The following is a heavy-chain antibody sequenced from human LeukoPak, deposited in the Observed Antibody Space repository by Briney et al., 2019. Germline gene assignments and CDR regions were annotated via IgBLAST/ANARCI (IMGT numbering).Heavy chain of an antibody. D-gene: IGHD4-11*01. CDR2: IKSKTDGGTT. CDR3: TTAPTRVTHPYYYYYGMDV. V-gene: IGHV3-15*07. CDR1: GVTFSNAW. J-gene: IGHJ6*02. Sequence: GGSLRLSCAASGVTFSNAWMNWVRQAPGKGLEWVGRIKSKTDGGTTDYAAPVKGRFTISRDDSKNTLYLQMNSLKTEDTAVYYCTTAPTRVTHPYYYYYGMDVWGQGTTVTVSS.